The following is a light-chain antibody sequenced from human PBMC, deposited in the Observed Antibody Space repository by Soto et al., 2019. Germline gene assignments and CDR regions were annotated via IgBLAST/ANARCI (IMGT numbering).Light chain of an antibody. CDR3: QQSYT. V-gene: IGKV1-5*03. J-gene: IGKJ2*01. CDR2: KAS. CDR1: QSISSW. Sequence: DIQMTQSPSTLSASVGDRVTITCRASQSISSWLAWYQQKPGKAPKLLIYKASSLESGVPSRFSGSGSGTEFTLTISSLQPDDFASYYCQQSYTFGQGTKLEMK.